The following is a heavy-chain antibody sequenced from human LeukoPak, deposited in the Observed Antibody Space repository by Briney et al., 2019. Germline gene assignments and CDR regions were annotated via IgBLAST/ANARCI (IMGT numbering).Heavy chain of an antibody. CDR2: IYHSGST. CDR3: ASRRAQWLVGSRTD. V-gene: IGHV4-30-2*01. CDR1: GDSISSGGYY. J-gene: IGHJ4*02. Sequence: SETLSLTCTVSGDSISSGGYYWSWIRQPPGKGLEWIGYIYHSGSTYYNPSLKSRVTISVDRSKNQFSLKLSSVTAADTAVYYCASRRAQWLVGSRTDWGQGTLVTVSS. D-gene: IGHD6-19*01.